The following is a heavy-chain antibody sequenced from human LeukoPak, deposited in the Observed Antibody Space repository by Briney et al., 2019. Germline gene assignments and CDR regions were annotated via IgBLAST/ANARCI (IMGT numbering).Heavy chain of an antibody. CDR2: ISWNSGSI. CDR3: AKGAFYDFWSGSFDY. V-gene: IGHV3-9*01. CDR1: GSTFDDYA. D-gene: IGHD3-3*01. Sequence: GRSLRLSCAASGSTFDDYAMHWVRQAPGKGLEWVSGISWNSGSIGYADSVKGRFTISRDNAKNSLYLQMNSLRAEDTALYYCAKGAFYDFWSGSFDYWGQGTLVTVSS. J-gene: IGHJ4*02.